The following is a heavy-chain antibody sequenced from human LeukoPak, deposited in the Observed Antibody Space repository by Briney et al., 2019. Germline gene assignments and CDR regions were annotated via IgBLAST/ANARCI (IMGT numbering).Heavy chain of an antibody. CDR3: ARAKEERVFLSGFDI. J-gene: IGHJ3*02. D-gene: IGHD3-3*01. V-gene: IGHV4-34*01. CDR2: INHSGST. Sequence: SETLSLTCAVYGGSFSGYYWSWIRQPPGKGLEWIGEINHSGSTNYNPSLKSRVTISVDTSKNQFSLKLSSVTAADTAVYYCARAKEERVFLSGFDIWGQGTMVTVSS. CDR1: GGSFSGYY.